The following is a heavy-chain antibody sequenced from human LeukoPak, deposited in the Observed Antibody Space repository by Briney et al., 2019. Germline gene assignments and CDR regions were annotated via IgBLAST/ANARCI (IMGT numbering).Heavy chain of an antibody. Sequence: SQTLSLTCTASGGSISSGSYYWSWIRQPAGKGLEWIGRIYTSGSTNYNPSLKSRVTISVDTSKNQFSLKLSSVTAADTAVYYCARGPPFDYWGQGTLVTVSS. CDR1: GGSISSGSYY. J-gene: IGHJ4*02. CDR3: ARGPPFDY. V-gene: IGHV4-61*02. CDR2: IYTSGST.